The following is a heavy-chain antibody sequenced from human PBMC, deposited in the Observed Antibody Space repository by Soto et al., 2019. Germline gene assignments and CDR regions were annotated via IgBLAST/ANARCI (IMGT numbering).Heavy chain of an antibody. CDR2: INHSGST. Sequence: SETLSLTCAVYGGSFSGYYWSWIRQPPGKRLEWIGEINHSGSTNYNPSLKSRVTISVDTSKNQFSLKLSSVTAADTAVYYCARGGVLRYFDWSPRGVFDPWGQGTLVTVSS. V-gene: IGHV4-34*01. D-gene: IGHD3-9*01. CDR3: ARGGVLRYFDWSPRGVFDP. CDR1: GGSFSGYY. J-gene: IGHJ5*02.